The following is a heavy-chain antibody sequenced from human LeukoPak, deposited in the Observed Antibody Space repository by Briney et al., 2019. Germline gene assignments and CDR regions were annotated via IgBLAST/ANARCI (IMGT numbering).Heavy chain of an antibody. CDR3: ARDRRAAVGISDY. J-gene: IGHJ4*02. CDR2: IYYSGST. Sequence: SQTLSLPRTVSGGSIISGGYYWSWIRQHPGKGLDWIGYIYYSGSTYYNPSLKSRVTISVDTSKNQFSLNLSSVTAADTAVYYCARDRRAAVGISDYCGQGDLVTVSS. CDR1: GGSIISGGYY. D-gene: IGHD6-13*01. V-gene: IGHV4-31*03.